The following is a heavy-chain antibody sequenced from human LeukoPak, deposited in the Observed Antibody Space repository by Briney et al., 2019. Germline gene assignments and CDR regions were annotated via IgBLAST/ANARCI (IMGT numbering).Heavy chain of an antibody. J-gene: IGHJ3*02. V-gene: IGHV3-73*01. CDR3: TKLAVGDAFGI. CDR1: GFTFSGSA. CDR2: IRSKANNYAT. D-gene: IGHD6-19*01. Sequence: PGGSLKLSCAASGFTFSGSAMQWVRQASGKGLEWVGRIRSKANNYATTYAASVKGRFTISRDDSKNTAYLQMNSLKTEDTAVYYCTKLAVGDAFGIWGQGTMVTVSS.